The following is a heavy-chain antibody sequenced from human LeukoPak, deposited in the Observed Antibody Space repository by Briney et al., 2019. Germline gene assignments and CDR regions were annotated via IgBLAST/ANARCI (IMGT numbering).Heavy chain of an antibody. CDR3: AKQTKVVAVTGSFDN. CDR2: ISGSGGST. CDR1: GFTFSSYA. Sequence: GGSLRLSCAASGFTFSSYAMSWARQAPGKGLEWVSGISGSGGSTYYADSVKGRFTISRDNSKNTLYLQMNSLRAEDTAVYYCAKQTKVVAVTGSFDNWGQGTLVTVSS. D-gene: IGHD2-15*01. J-gene: IGHJ4*02. V-gene: IGHV3-23*01.